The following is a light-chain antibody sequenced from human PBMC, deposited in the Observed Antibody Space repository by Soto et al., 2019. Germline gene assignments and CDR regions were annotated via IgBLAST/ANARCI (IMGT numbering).Light chain of an antibody. V-gene: IGKV3-15*01. CDR2: GAS. CDR1: QSVSSN. J-gene: IGKJ1*01. Sequence: DIVLTQSPATLSVSPCERATLSCRVSQSVSSNLAWYQQKPGQAPRLLIYGASTRATGIPARCSGSGSGTEFTLTISRMQSGDDRVYYCQQYDSCDAETFGQGTKVDIK. CDR3: QQYDSCDAET.